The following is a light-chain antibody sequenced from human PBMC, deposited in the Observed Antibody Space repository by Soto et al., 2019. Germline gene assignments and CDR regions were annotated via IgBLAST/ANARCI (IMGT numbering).Light chain of an antibody. CDR1: SSDVGDYDF. J-gene: IGLJ3*02. CDR2: DVN. Sequence: QSALTQPRSVSGSPGQSVTISCTGTSSDVGDYDFVSWYQHHPGNAPKLMIYDVNKRPSGVPDRFSGSKSGNTASLTISGLQAEDEADYYCCSYAGSHWVFGGGTQLTVL. V-gene: IGLV2-11*01. CDR3: CSYAGSHWV.